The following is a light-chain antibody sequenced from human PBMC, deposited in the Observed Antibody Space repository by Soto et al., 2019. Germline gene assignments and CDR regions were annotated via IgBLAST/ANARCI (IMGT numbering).Light chain of an antibody. CDR3: QQRSNFPLT. J-gene: IGKJ4*01. CDR1: QSVDIN. V-gene: IGKV3-11*01. Sequence: EIVLTQSPATLSVSPGERVTLSCRASQSVDINLAWYQQKPGQAPRLLIYDASNRATGIPARFSGSGSGTDFTLTISSLEPEDFAVYYCQQRSNFPLTFGGGTKVDIK. CDR2: DAS.